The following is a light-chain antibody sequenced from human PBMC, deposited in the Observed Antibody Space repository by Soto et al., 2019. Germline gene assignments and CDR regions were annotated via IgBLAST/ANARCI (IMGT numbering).Light chain of an antibody. V-gene: IGKV3-15*01. Sequence: IEMTQSPATLSVSPGERATLSCRASQSVSSNLVWYQQKPGQAPRLLIYGASTRVTGIPARFSGSGSRTDFTLTISSLEPEDFALYYCQQRSNWITFGQGTRLEIK. CDR3: QQRSNWIT. CDR1: QSVSSN. CDR2: GAS. J-gene: IGKJ5*01.